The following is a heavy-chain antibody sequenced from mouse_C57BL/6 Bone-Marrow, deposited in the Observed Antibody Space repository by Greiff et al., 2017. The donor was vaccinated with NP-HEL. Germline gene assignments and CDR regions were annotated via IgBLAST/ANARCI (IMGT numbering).Heavy chain of an antibody. J-gene: IGHJ1*03. V-gene: IGHV1-50*01. CDR1: GYTFTSYW. D-gene: IGHD1-1*01. CDR2: IDPSDSYT. CDR3: ARSDYYGSSHWYFDV. Sequence: QVQLQQPGAELVKPGASVKLSCKASGYTFTSYWMQWVKQRPGQGLEWIGEIDPSDSYTNYNQKFKGKATLTVDTSSSTAYMQLSSLTSEDSAVYYWARSDYYGSSHWYFDVWGTGTTVTVSS.